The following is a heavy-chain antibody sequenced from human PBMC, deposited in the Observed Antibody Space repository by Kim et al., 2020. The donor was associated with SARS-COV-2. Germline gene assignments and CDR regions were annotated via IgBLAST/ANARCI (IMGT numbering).Heavy chain of an antibody. D-gene: IGHD6-13*01. J-gene: IGHJ5*02. V-gene: IGHV5-51*01. CDR1: GYSFTSYW. CDR3: ARRVAAAGNWFDP. CDR2: IYPGDSDT. Sequence: GASLKISCKGSGYSFTSYWIGWVRQMPGKGLEWMGIIYPGDSDTRYSPSFQGQVTISADKSISTAYLQWSSLKASDTAMYYCARRVAAAGNWFDPLGPGNPGHRLL.